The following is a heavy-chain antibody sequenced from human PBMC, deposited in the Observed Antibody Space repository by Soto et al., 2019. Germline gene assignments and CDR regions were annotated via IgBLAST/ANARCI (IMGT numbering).Heavy chain of an antibody. CDR3: ARDSIGSGSPQGGFDY. D-gene: IGHD3-10*01. CDR2: INAGNGNT. CDR1: GYTVTRYS. V-gene: IGHV1-3*01. J-gene: IGHJ4*02. Sequence: AXVKVSCKASGYTVTRYSMPWVPQAPVQRLEWMGCINAGNGNTKYSQKFQGRVTITRDTSASTAYMELSSLRSEDTAVYYCARDSIGSGSPQGGFDYWGQGTLVTVSS.